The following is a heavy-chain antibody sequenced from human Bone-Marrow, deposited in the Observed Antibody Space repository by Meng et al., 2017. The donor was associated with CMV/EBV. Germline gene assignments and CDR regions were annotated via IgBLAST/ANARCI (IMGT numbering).Heavy chain of an antibody. D-gene: IGHD2-15*01. CDR1: GYTFTSYD. Sequence: ASVKVSCKASGYTFTSYDINWVRQATGQGLEWMGWMNPNSGNTGYAQKFQGRVTITTDESTSTAYMELSSLRSEDTAVYYCASAYSRGAYYYGMDVWGQGTTVTVSS. CDR3: ASAYSRGAYYYGMDV. CDR2: MNPNSGNT. J-gene: IGHJ6*02. V-gene: IGHV1-8*01.